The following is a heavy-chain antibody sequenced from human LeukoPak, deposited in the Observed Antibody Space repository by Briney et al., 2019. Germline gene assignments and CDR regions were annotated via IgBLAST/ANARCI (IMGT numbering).Heavy chain of an antibody. J-gene: IGHJ4*02. Sequence: ASVTVSCTSSVYTFTVYYMHWVRQAPGQGLEWMGWINSNSGDTNYAQKFQGRVTMTRDTSISTAYMELSRLTSDDTAVYYCARVAYYDSTGGWGQGTLVTVSS. CDR2: INSNSGDT. D-gene: IGHD3-22*01. CDR1: VYTFTVYY. V-gene: IGHV1-2*02. CDR3: ARVAYYDSTGG.